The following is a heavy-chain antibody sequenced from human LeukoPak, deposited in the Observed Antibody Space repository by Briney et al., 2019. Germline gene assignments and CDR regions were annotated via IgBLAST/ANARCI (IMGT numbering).Heavy chain of an antibody. Sequence: ASVTVSCKAYGYTFTSYYMHWVRQPPGQGLEWMGIINPSGGSTSYAQKFQGRLTMTRDTSTSTVYMELSSLRSEDTAVYYCARSGWYEVSRYFDYWGQGTLVTVSS. D-gene: IGHD6-19*01. CDR1: GYTFTSYY. J-gene: IGHJ4*02. CDR3: ARSGWYEVSRYFDY. CDR2: INPSGGST. V-gene: IGHV1-46*03.